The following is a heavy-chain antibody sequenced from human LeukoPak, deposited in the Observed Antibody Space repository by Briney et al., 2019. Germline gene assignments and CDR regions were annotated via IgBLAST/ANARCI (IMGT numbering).Heavy chain of an antibody. J-gene: IGHJ2*01. V-gene: IGHV3-74*01. Sequence: GGSLRLSCAASGFTFSSYWMHWVRQAPGKGLVWVSRINSDGSSTSYADSVKGRFTISRDNAKNTLYLQMNSLRAEDTAVYYCARRGGLSYWYFDLWGQGTLVTVSS. D-gene: IGHD3-10*01. CDR3: ARRGGLSYWYFDL. CDR2: INSDGSST. CDR1: GFTFSSYW.